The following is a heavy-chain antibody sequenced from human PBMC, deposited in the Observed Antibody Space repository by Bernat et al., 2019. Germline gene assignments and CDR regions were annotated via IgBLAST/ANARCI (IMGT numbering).Heavy chain of an antibody. D-gene: IGHD3-22*01. V-gene: IGHV3-43*02. J-gene: IGHJ1*01. CDR2: ISGDGGST. CDR3: AKAPRSGYYAQYFQH. Sequence: EVQLVESGGGVVQPGGSLRLSCAASGFTFDDYAMHWFRQAPGKGLEWVSLISGDGGSTYYADSVKGRFTISRDNSKNSLYLQMNSLRTEDTALYYCAKAPRSGYYAQYFQHWGQGTLVTVSS. CDR1: GFTFDDYA.